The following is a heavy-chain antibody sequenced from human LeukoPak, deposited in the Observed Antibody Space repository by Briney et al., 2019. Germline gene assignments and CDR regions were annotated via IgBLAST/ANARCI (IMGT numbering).Heavy chain of an antibody. CDR2: IIPIFGSA. CDR1: GVTFDSSD. D-gene: IGHD1-26*01. CDR3: ARDIGRPEGGYYYMDV. V-gene: IGHV1-69*06. J-gene: IGHJ6*03. Sequence: SVKVSCKASGVTFDSSDISWVRQAPGQGLEWMGGIIPIFGSAIYAQKFQGRVTITADTSTSTAYMELTSLRSEDTAMYYCARDIGRPEGGYYYMDVWGKGTTVIVSS.